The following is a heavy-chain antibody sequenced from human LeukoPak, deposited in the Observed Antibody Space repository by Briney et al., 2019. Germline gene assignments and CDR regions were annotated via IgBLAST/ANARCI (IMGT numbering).Heavy chain of an antibody. CDR3: ARGSYPLRYYYYMDV. J-gene: IGHJ6*03. CDR2: IYYSGST. V-gene: IGHV4-59*01. Sequence: SETLSLTCTVSGGSISSYYWSWIRQPPGKGLEWIGYIYYSGSTNYNPSLKSRVTISADTSKNQFSLKLSSVTAADTAVYYCARGSYPLRYYYYMDVWGKGTTVTISS. D-gene: IGHD3-10*01. CDR1: GGSISSYY.